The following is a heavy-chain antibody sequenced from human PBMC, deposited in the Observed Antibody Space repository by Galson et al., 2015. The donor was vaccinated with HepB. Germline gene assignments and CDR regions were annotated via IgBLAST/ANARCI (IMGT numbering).Heavy chain of an antibody. Sequence: SLRLSCAGSGFRFHSFGIHWVRQCPGKGLEWISFISYAATYKYYADSVKVRFSSSRANSKNTLSLQMHGSRPDATDVYFCVKDGLYLAAAIHSYCFDVRRQGATV. CDR2: ISYAATYK. V-gene: IGHV3-30*18. CDR1: GFRFHSFG. J-gene: IGHJ6*02. CDR3: VKDGLYLAAAIHSYCFDV. D-gene: IGHD6-19*01.